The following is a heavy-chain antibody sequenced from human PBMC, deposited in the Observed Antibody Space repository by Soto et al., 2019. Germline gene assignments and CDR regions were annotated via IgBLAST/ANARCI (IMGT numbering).Heavy chain of an antibody. CDR2: INHSGST. CDR3: ASSEIWESYFDY. J-gene: IGHJ4*02. D-gene: IGHD3-16*01. Sequence: PSETLSLTCAVYGGSFSGYYWSWIRQPPGKGLEWIGEINHSGSTNYNPSLKSRVTISVDTSKNQFSLKLSSVTAADTAVYYCASSEIWESYFDYWGQGTLVTVSS. V-gene: IGHV4-34*01. CDR1: GGSFSGYY.